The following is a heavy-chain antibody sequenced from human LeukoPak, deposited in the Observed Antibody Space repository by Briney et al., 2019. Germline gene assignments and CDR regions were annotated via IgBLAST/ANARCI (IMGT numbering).Heavy chain of an antibody. V-gene: IGHV3-30*04. CDR3: ARVGIRMPGTPENWFDP. D-gene: IGHD6-13*01. CDR2: ISYDGSDK. CDR1: GFTFSTYA. Sequence: PGGSLRRSGAASGFTFSTYAMHWVRQAPGKGLEWVAVISYDGSDKYYADSLKGRFTISRDNYENTVYLQMDTLGVEDTAVYYCARVGIRMPGTPENWFDPRGQGTLVTVSS. J-gene: IGHJ5*02.